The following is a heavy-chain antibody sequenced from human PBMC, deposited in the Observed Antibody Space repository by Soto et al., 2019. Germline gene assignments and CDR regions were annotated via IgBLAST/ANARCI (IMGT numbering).Heavy chain of an antibody. D-gene: IGHD5-18*01. CDR2: LYYGGST. Sequence: QLQLQESGPGLVKHSETLSLTCTVSGCSISSRSYYWGWIRQPPGKGLEWIGSLYYGGSTYYNPSLKSRVTISVDTSKNQFSLGLTSGTAADTAVYVCARHDNYGYRFEPWGQGTLVTVSS. CDR3: ARHDNYGYRFEP. J-gene: IGHJ5*02. CDR1: GCSISSRSYY. V-gene: IGHV4-39*01.